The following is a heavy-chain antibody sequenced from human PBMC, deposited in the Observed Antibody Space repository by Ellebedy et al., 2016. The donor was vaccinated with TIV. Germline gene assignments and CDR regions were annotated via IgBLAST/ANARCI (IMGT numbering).Heavy chain of an antibody. Sequence: GGSLRLSCAASGFTLSSYSMNWVRQAPGKGLEWVSSISSSSSYIYYADSVKGRFTISRDNAKNSLYLQMNSLRAEDTAVYYCAREVSMNAFDIWGQGTMVTVSS. CDR3: AREVSMNAFDI. J-gene: IGHJ3*02. CDR1: GFTLSSYS. V-gene: IGHV3-21*01. D-gene: IGHD1-14*01. CDR2: ISSSSSYI.